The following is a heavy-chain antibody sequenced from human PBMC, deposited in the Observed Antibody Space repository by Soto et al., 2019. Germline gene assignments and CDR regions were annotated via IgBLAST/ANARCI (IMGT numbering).Heavy chain of an antibody. Sequence: GGSLRLSCASSEFSFSNYGMNWIRQSPGKGPEWVSGISSNGDTANYADSVNGRFTISRDNSKNALYMQMNGLRPEDTAVYYCAKDLSRWPHYAFDSWGQGTLVTVSS. CDR3: AKDLSRWPHYAFDS. CDR1: EFSFSNYG. V-gene: IGHV3-23*01. J-gene: IGHJ5*01. CDR2: ISSNGDTA. D-gene: IGHD4-17*01.